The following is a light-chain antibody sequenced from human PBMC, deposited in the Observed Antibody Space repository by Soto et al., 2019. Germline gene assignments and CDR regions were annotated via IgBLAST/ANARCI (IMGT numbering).Light chain of an antibody. CDR1: SSDVGGYNY. CDR3: SSYTRRSTLREV. J-gene: IGLJ1*01. V-gene: IGLV2-14*01. CDR2: DVS. Sequence: QSALTQPASVSGSPGQSITISCTGTSSDVGGYNYVSWYQQHPGKAPKLMIYDVSNRPSGVSNRFSGSKSGNTASLTIPGLQAEDEAEYYCSSYTRRSTLREVFGPGPKVTVL.